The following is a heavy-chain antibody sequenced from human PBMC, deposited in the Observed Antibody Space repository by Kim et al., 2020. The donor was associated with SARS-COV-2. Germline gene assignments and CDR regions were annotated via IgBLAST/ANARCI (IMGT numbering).Heavy chain of an antibody. Sequence: DSVKGRFTISRDNSKNTLYLQMNSLRAEDTAVYYGASAYGSGSYYNGAFDYWGQGTLVTVSS. J-gene: IGHJ4*02. D-gene: IGHD3-10*01. CDR3: ASAYGSGSYYNGAFDY. V-gene: IGHV3-23*01.